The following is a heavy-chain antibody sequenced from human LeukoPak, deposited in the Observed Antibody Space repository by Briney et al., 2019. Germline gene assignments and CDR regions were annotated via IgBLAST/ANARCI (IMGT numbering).Heavy chain of an antibody. V-gene: IGHV3-30*18. D-gene: IGHD5-24*01. CDR3: AKAGVDMTTILLYFDF. Sequence: PGGSLRLSCAASGFTFSSYGMHWVRQAPGKGLEWVAVISYGGGNKYYADSVKGRFTISRDNSKNTLYLQMNSLRGEDTAVYYCAKAGVDMTTILLYFDFWSQGTQVTVSS. CDR1: GFTFSSYG. CDR2: ISYGGGNK. J-gene: IGHJ4*02.